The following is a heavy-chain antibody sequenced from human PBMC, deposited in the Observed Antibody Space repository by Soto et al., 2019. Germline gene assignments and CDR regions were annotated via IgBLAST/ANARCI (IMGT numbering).Heavy chain of an antibody. V-gene: IGHV3-23*01. CDR1: GFSFGSYA. Sequence: LRRSCAASGFSFGSYALSWVRQAPGKGLEWVSTISGSDGKTFYADSVKGRFSISRDTSQNTLYLQMNSLRADDTAIYYCARWSYLDYWGQGTQVTVSS. D-gene: IGHD3-3*01. J-gene: IGHJ4*02. CDR2: ISGSDGKT. CDR3: ARWSYLDY.